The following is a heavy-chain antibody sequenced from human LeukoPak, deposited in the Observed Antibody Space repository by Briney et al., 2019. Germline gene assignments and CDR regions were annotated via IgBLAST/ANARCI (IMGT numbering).Heavy chain of an antibody. Sequence: SETLSLTCTVSGGSISRGGHYWSWIRQHPGKGLEWIGYINYSGDTFYNPSLKSRVTISIDTSKNHFSLKLRSVTAADTALYYCARDEKSAYTDAFDIWGQGTLVTVSS. CDR3: ARDEKSAYTDAFDI. J-gene: IGHJ3*02. D-gene: IGHD4-11*01. CDR1: GGSISRGGHY. V-gene: IGHV4-31*03. CDR2: INYSGDT.